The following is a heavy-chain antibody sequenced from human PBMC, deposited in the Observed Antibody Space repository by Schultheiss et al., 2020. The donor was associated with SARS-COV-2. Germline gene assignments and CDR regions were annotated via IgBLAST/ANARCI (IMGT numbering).Heavy chain of an antibody. V-gene: IGHV3-23*01. CDR3: AKDASSSGWYLNWYFDL. D-gene: IGHD6-19*01. CDR2: ISATGDIR. Sequence: GGSLRLSCAGSGFPFNTYAMAWVRQLSGGGLQWVSSISATGDIRYYADSVKGRFTISRDNSKNTLYLQMNSLRAEDTAVYYCAKDASSSGWYLNWYFDLWGRGTLVTVSS. CDR1: GFPFNTYA. J-gene: IGHJ2*01.